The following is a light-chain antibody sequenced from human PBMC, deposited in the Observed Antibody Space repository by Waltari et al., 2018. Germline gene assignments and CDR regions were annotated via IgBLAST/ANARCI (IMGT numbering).Light chain of an antibody. V-gene: IGKV3-11*01. CDR3: QQRSNWLLT. CDR2: DAS. CDR1: QSVSSS. Sequence: EIVLTQSPATLSLSPGERATLSGRASQSVSSSLAWYQQKPGQAPRLRIYDASNRATGIPARFSGSASGTDFTLTISSLEPEDFAVYYCQQRSNWLLTFGGGTKVEIK. J-gene: IGKJ4*01.